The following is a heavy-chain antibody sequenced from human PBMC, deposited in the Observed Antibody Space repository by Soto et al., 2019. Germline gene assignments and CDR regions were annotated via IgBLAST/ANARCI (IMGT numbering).Heavy chain of an antibody. CDR3: ARIWGSSWSHYYYYYMDV. D-gene: IGHD6-13*01. CDR2: MNPNSGNT. V-gene: IGHV1-8*01. Sequence: QVQLVQSGAEVKKPGASVKVSCKASGYTFTSYDINWVRQATGQGLEWMGWMNPNSGNTGYAQKFQGRVTMTRNTSISTAYMELSSLRSEDTAVYYCARIWGSSWSHYYYYYMDVWGKGTTVTVSS. J-gene: IGHJ6*03. CDR1: GYTFTSYD.